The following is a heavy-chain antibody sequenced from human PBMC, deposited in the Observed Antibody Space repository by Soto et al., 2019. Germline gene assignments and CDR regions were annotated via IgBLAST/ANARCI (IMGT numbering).Heavy chain of an antibody. J-gene: IGHJ4*02. V-gene: IGHV4-30-4*01. Sequence: SETLSLTCTVSGGSINSGDYYWSWIRQPPGKGLEWIGYIYYSGSTYYNPSLTSRVTISVDTSKNQFSLKLSSVTAADTAVYYCARGYGRNFDYWGQGTLVTVSS. CDR3: ARGYGRNFDY. CDR2: IYYSGST. CDR1: GGSINSGDYY. D-gene: IGHD5-18*01.